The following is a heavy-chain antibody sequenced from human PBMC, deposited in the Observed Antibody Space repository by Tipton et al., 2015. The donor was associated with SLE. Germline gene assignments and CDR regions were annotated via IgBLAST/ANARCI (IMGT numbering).Heavy chain of an antibody. CDR2: IDPDGSRT. CDR1: SFTFSSYW. CDR3: ASLSAPSDY. J-gene: IGHJ4*02. Sequence: SLRLSCTASSFTFSSYWMHWVRQVPGKGLVWVSEIDPDGSRTNYADYVEGRFTISRDNAKNTLSLQMNSLRVDDTGVYYCASLSAPSDYRGQGTLVTVSS. V-gene: IGHV3-74*01.